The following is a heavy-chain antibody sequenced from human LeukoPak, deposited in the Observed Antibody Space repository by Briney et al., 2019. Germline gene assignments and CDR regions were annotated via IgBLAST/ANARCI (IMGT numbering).Heavy chain of an antibody. D-gene: IGHD2-2*01. J-gene: IGHJ4*02. CDR3: AKEPYGNSVVVPAATMFFDY. CDR2: ISGSGGNT. CDR1: GFNFRSYA. V-gene: IGHV3-23*01. Sequence: GGSLTLSCAASGFNFRSYAMSWPRHARGKALVGVSAISGSGGNTQYAHSVKGRFTISRDNSKNTLYLQMNSLRAEDTAVYYCAKEPYGNSVVVPAATMFFDYWGEGTLVSVSS.